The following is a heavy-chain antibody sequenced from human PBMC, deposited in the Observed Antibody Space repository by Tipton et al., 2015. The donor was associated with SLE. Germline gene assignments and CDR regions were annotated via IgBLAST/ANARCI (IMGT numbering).Heavy chain of an antibody. CDR2: IDPSGGYT. V-gene: IGHV1-46*01. Sequence: QLVQSGAEVKKPGASVKVSCKASGYTVTRYYMHWVRQAPGQGLEWMGIIDPSGGYTTYAQKFRGRVTMTRDTSASTVYMELSRLTSEDTAIYYCAREVDAFDIWGQGTMVIVSS. CDR1: GYTVTRYY. CDR3: AREVDAFDI. J-gene: IGHJ3*02.